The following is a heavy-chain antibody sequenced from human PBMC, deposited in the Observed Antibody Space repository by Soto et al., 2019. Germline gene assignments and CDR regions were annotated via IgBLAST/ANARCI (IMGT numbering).Heavy chain of an antibody. V-gene: IGHV1-18*04. CDR3: ARVLRITIFGGSYYYYGMDV. J-gene: IGHJ6*02. Sequence: ASVKVSCKASGYTFTSYGISWVRQAPGQGLEWMGWISAYNGNTNYAQKLQGRVTTTTDTSTSTAYMELRSLRSDDTAVYYCARVLRITIFGGSYYYYGMDVWGQGTTVTSP. D-gene: IGHD3-3*01. CDR2: ISAYNGNT. CDR1: GYTFTSYG.